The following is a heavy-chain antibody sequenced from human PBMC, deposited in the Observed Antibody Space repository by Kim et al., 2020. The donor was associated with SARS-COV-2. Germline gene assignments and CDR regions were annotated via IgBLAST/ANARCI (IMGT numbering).Heavy chain of an antibody. CDR2: INHSGST. Sequence: SETLSLTCAVYGGSFSGYYWSWIRQPPGKGLEWIGEINHSGSTNYNPSLKSRVTISVDTSKNQFSLKLSSVTAADTAVYYCAIAINSSSPIDYWGQGTLVTVSS. CDR3: AIAINSSSPIDY. CDR1: GGSFSGYY. D-gene: IGHD6-6*01. V-gene: IGHV4-34*01. J-gene: IGHJ4*02.